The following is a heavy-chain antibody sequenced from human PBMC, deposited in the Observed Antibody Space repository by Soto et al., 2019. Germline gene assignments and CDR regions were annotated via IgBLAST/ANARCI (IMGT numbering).Heavy chain of an antibody. CDR2: IWYDGSNK. J-gene: IGHJ4*02. CDR3: ARSYCSGGSCPVDY. CDR1: GFTFGSYG. Sequence: QVQLVESGGGVVQPGRSLRLSCAASGFTFGSYGMHWVRQAPGKGLEWVAVIWYDGSNKYYADSVKGRFTISRDNSKNTLYLQMNSLRAEDTAVYYCARSYCSGGSCPVDYWGQGTLVTVSS. V-gene: IGHV3-33*01. D-gene: IGHD2-15*01.